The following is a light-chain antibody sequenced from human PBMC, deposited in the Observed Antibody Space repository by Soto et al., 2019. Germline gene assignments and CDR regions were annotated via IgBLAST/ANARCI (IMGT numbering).Light chain of an antibody. V-gene: IGLV2-14*01. CDR2: EVS. Sequence: QSVLTQPASVSGSPGQSTTISCTGTSSDVGGYNYVSWYQQHPGKAPKLIIYEVSNRPSGVSNRFSGSKSGNTASLTISGLQAEDEADYYCNSYTSKSTGVFGTGTKLTVL. J-gene: IGLJ1*01. CDR3: NSYTSKSTGV. CDR1: SSDVGGYNY.